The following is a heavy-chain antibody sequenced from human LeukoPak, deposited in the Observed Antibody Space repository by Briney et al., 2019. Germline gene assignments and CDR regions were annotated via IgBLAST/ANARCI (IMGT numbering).Heavy chain of an antibody. CDR1: GDSISSSSHY. V-gene: IGHV4-39*01. CDR3: ARKALWSGSYNWFDP. CDR2: IFYSGYT. D-gene: IGHD3-3*01. J-gene: IGHJ5*02. Sequence: SETLSLTCTVSGDSISSSSHYWGWIRQPPGKGLEWIGSIFYSGYTYYNPSLKSRVSISVDTSESRFSLRLSSVTAADTAVYYCARKALWSGSYNWFDPWGQGTLVTVSS.